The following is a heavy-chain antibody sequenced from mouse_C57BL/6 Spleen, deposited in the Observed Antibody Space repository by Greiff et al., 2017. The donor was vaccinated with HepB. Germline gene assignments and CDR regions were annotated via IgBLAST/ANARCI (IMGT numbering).Heavy chain of an antibody. CDR3: ATTRPTIVTTEAWFAY. V-gene: IGHV2-3*01. Sequence: QVQLMESGPGLVAPSQSLSITCTVSGFSLTSYGVSWVRQPPGKGLEWLGVIWCDGSTNYHSAFISRLSISKDNSKSQVFLKLISLQTDDTATYYCATTRPTIVTTEAWFAYWGQGTLVTVSA. J-gene: IGHJ3*01. CDR1: GFSLTSYG. CDR2: IWCDGST. D-gene: IGHD2-5*01.